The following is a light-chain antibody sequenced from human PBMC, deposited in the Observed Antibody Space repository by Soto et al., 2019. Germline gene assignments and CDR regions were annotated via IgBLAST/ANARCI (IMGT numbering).Light chain of an antibody. Sequence: EIVLTQSPGTLSLSPGERATLSCRASQSVNSLYLAWYQQKPGQAPRLLIYVASSRATVIPDRFSGSGSGTDFTLTISRLEPEDFAVYYCQWYSGSQTFGGGTKVEIK. CDR3: QWYSGSQT. CDR1: QSVNSLY. J-gene: IGKJ4*01. V-gene: IGKV3-20*01. CDR2: VAS.